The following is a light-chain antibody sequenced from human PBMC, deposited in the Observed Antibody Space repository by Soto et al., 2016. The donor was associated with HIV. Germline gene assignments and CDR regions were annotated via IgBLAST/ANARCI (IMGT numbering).Light chain of an antibody. Sequence: SYVLTQPPSVSVAPGKTARVTCGGNNIGNKAVHWFQQKPGQAPVLVVYDDFHRPSGIPERFSGSSSGTTVTLTISGAQVEDEADYYCYSSADNIWVFGGGTKLTVL. CDR2: DDF. CDR1: NIGNKA. V-gene: IGLV3-21*03. CDR3: YSSADNIWV. J-gene: IGLJ3*02.